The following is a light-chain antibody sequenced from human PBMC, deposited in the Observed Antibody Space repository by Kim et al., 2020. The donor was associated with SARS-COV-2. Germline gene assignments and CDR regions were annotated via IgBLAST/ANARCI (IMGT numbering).Light chain of an antibody. V-gene: IGKV1-27*01. CDR1: QDIRIY. CDR3: QHYSSVPQT. J-gene: IGKJ1*01. CDR2: DVS. Sequence: ASVGDEVTITCRASQDIRIYLAWFQQKPGKAPKLLIYDVSTLQSGVPSRFSGGGTVTEFTLTISSLQPEDVATYYCQHYSSVPQTFGQGTRVDIK.